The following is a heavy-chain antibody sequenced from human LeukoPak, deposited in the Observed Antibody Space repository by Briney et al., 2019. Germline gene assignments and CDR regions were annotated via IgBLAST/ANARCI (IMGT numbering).Heavy chain of an antibody. V-gene: IGHV4-30-2*01. CDR1: GGSISSGGYY. CDR2: IYHSGST. Sequence: SQTLSLTCTVSGGSISSGGYYWSWIRQLPGKGLEWIGYIYHSGSTYYNPSLKSRVTISVDRSKNQFSLKLSSVTAADTAVYYCARDGIAAAGNGGVYWGQGTLVTVSS. J-gene: IGHJ4*02. D-gene: IGHD6-13*01. CDR3: ARDGIAAAGNGGVY.